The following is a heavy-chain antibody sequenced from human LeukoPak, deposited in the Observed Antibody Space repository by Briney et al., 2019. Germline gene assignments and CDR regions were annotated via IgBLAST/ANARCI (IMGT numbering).Heavy chain of an antibody. D-gene: IGHD1-26*01. CDR2: IYSSGST. CDR1: GGSISDYY. Sequence: SETLSLTCSVSGGSISDYYWSWIRQPPGKGLEWIGHIYSSGSTNYNRSLKSRVKISLDTSRNQFSLEVNSVTAADTAVYYCARVSGSYFRSLYYFDYWGQGTLVTVSS. CDR3: ARVSGSYFRSLYYFDY. V-gene: IGHV4-59*01. J-gene: IGHJ4*02.